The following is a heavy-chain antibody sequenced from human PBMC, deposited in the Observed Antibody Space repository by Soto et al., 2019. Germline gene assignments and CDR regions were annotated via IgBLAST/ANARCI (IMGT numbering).Heavy chain of an antibody. Sequence: GGSLRLSCAASGFTFSSYAMSWVRQAPGKGLEWVSAISGSGGSTYYADSVKGRFTISRDNSKNTLYLQMNSLRAEDTAVYYCAKDRAQLSFYYYYGMDVWGQGTTVTVSS. D-gene: IGHD5-18*01. CDR2: ISGSGGST. J-gene: IGHJ6*02. CDR3: AKDRAQLSFYYYYGMDV. CDR1: GFTFSSYA. V-gene: IGHV3-23*01.